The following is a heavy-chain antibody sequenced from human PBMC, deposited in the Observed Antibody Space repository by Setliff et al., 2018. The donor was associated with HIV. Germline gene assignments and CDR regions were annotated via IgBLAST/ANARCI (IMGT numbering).Heavy chain of an antibody. CDR3: ARDPNTGWYYLDF. J-gene: IGHJ4*02. CDR2: IYHSGRT. Sequence: SETLSLTCTVSGGSISSSSYYWGWIRQPPGKGLEWIGSIYHSGRTWYNPSLKSRVTMSVNTSNDQWTLKVGSVTAADTAVYYCARDPNTGWYYLDFWGPGALVTVSS. CDR1: GGSISSSSYY. D-gene: IGHD6-19*01. V-gene: IGHV4-39*06.